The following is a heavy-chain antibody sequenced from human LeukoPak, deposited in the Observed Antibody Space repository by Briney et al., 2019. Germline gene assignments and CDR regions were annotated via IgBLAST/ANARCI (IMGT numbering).Heavy chain of an antibody. Sequence: TGGSLRLSCAASGFTFSNYGMNWVRQAPGKGLEWVSSISSSSSYIYYADSVKGRFTISRDNAKNSLYLQMNSLRAEDTAVYYCARLMYYYGSGSSRASDYWGQGTLVTVSS. CDR1: GFTFSNYG. CDR2: ISSSSSYI. D-gene: IGHD3-10*01. V-gene: IGHV3-21*01. CDR3: ARLMYYYGSGSSRASDY. J-gene: IGHJ4*02.